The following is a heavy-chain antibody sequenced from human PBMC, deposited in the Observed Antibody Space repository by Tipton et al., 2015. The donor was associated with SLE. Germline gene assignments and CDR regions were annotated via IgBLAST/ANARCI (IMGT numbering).Heavy chain of an antibody. Sequence: LSLTCTVSGGSISSGGYYWSWIRQHPGKGLEWIGYIYYSGSTYYNPSPKSRVTISVDTSKNQFSLKLSSVTAADTAVYYCAGAVCRNAFDYWGQGTLVTVSS. CDR1: GGSISSGGYY. CDR2: IYYSGST. CDR3: AGAVCRNAFDY. D-gene: IGHD3-16*01. J-gene: IGHJ4*02. V-gene: IGHV4-31*03.